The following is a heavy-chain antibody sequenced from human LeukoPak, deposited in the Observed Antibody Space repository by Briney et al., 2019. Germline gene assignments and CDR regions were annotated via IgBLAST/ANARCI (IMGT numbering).Heavy chain of an antibody. CDR1: DFSFSTNW. CDR2: IKQGGSEV. D-gene: IGHD1-26*01. CDR3: ARDASSGTYFSYAFDV. Sequence: GGSLRLSCAASDFSFSTNWMSWVRQAPGKGLEWVANIKQGGSEVYYVDSVKGRFTISRDNAKNSLYLQMNTLRAEDTAIYYCARDASSGTYFSYAFDVWGLGTMVTVSS. V-gene: IGHV3-7*01. J-gene: IGHJ3*01.